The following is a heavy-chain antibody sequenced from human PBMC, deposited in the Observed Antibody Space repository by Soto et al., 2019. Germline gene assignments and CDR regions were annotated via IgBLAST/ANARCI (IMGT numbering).Heavy chain of an antibody. CDR1: GYSISNGYY. V-gene: IGHV4-38-2*01. CDR3: ARRDSSNWYGLDY. Sequence: SETLSLTSAVSGYSISNGYYWCWIRQPPGKGLEWIGSIYHTGSTYYNPSLKNRVTISVDTSKNQVSLKLSSVTAADTAVYYCARRDSSNWYGLDYWGQGTLVTVSS. CDR2: IYHTGST. D-gene: IGHD6-13*01. J-gene: IGHJ4*02.